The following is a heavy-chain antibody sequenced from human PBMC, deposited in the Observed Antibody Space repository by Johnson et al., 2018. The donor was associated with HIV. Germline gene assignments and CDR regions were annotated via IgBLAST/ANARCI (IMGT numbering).Heavy chain of an antibody. Sequence: QVQLVESGGGVVQPGRSLRLSCAASGFAFSDCYMSWIRQAPGKGLEWISYISSSDSTIYYADSVKGRFTISRDNANNSLYLQMNSLRAEDTAVYYCARDSERGFDIWGQGTMVTVSS. J-gene: IGHJ3*02. V-gene: IGHV3-11*04. CDR2: ISSSDSTI. CDR3: ARDSERGFDI. D-gene: IGHD1-26*01. CDR1: GFAFSDCY.